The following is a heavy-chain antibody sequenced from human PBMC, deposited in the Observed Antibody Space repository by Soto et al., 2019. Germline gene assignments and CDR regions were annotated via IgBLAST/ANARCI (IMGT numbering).Heavy chain of an antibody. J-gene: IGHJ4*02. V-gene: IGHV4-39*07. Sequence: SETLSLTCTVSGGSISSSSYYWGWIRQPPGKGLEWIGSIYYSGSTYYNPSLKSRVTISVDTSKNQFSLKLSSVTAADTAVYYCARAQYNWNHPYYFDYWGQGTLVTVSS. CDR2: IYYSGST. CDR1: GGSISSSSYY. D-gene: IGHD1-20*01. CDR3: ARAQYNWNHPYYFDY.